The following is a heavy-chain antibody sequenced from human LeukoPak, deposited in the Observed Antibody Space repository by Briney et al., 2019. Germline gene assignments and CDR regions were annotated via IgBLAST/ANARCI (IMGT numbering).Heavy chain of an antibody. CDR1: GYTFTSYY. J-gene: IGHJ3*02. V-gene: IGHV1-46*01. Sequence: GASVKVSCKASGYTFTSYYMHWVRQAPGQGLEWMGIINPSGGSTSYAQKFQGRVTMTRDMSKNQFSLKLSSVTAADTAVYYCARAGYYDILTGPLRASGAFDIWGQGTMVTVSS. CDR2: INPSGGST. D-gene: IGHD3-9*01. CDR3: ARAGYYDILTGPLRASGAFDI.